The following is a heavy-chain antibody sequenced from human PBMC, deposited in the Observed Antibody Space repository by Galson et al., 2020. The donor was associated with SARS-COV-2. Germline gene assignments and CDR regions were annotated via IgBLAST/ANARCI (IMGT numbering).Heavy chain of an antibody. CDR3: ARHSRIAAAGRNWFDP. CDR1: GYTFTSYG. Sequence: ASVKVSCKASGYTFTSYGISWVRQAPGQGLEWMGWISAYNGNTNYAQKLQGRVTMTTDTSTSTAYMELRSLRSDDTAVYYCARHSRIAAAGRNWFDPWGQGTLVTVSS. V-gene: IGHV1-18*04. D-gene: IGHD6-13*01. CDR2: ISAYNGNT. J-gene: IGHJ5*02.